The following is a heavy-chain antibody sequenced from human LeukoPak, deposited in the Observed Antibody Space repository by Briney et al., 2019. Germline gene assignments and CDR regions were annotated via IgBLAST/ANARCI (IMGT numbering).Heavy chain of an antibody. CDR3: ARRAAAVADAFDI. CDR2: IYHSGST. Sequence: SETLSLTCAVYGGSFSGYYWSWIRQPPGKGLEWIGEIYHSGSTNYNPSLKSRVTISVDKSKNQFSLKLSSVTAADTAVYYCARRAAAVADAFDIWGQGTMVTVSS. CDR1: GGSFSGYY. J-gene: IGHJ3*02. D-gene: IGHD6-13*01. V-gene: IGHV4-34*01.